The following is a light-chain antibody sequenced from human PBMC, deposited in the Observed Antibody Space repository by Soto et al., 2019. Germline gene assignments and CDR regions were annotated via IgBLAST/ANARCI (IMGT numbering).Light chain of an antibody. CDR2: EVS. CDR3: ISYTSSSTLV. Sequence: QSVLTQPASVSGSPGQSITISCTGTSSDVGAYNYVSWYQQHPGKAPKLMIYEVSNRPSGVSNRFSGSKSGNTASLTISGLQAEDEADYYCISYTSSSTLVFGTGSKLTVL. CDR1: SSDVGAYNY. J-gene: IGLJ1*01. V-gene: IGLV2-14*01.